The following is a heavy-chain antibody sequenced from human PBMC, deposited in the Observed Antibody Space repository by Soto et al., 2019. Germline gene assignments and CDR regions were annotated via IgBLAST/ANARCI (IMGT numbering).Heavy chain of an antibody. CDR1: GFTFSSYG. D-gene: IGHD3-10*01. CDR2: ISYDGSNK. Sequence: PGGSLRLSCAASGFTFSSYGMHWVRQAPGKGLEWVAVISYDGSNKYYADSVKGRFTISRDNSKNTLYLQMNSLRAEDTAVYYCAKALSGSGADYYYYYGMDVWGQGTTVTISS. V-gene: IGHV3-30*18. J-gene: IGHJ6*02. CDR3: AKALSGSGADYYYYYGMDV.